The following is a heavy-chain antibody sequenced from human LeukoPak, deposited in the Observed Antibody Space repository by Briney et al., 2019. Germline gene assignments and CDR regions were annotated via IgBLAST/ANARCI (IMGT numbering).Heavy chain of an antibody. Sequence: SETLSLTCTVSGGSISSYYWSWIRQPPGKGLEWIGYIYYSGSTNYNPSLKSRVTISVDTSKNQFSLKLSSVTAADTAVYYCARVIDAMVRGAQPPPHFDYWGQGTLVTVSS. CDR1: GGSISSYY. D-gene: IGHD3-10*01. J-gene: IGHJ4*02. V-gene: IGHV4-59*01. CDR3: ARVIDAMVRGAQPPPHFDY. CDR2: IYYSGST.